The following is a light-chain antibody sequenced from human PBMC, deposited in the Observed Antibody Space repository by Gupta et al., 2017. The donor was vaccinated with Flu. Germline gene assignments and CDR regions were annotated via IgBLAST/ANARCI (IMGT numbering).Light chain of an antibody. CDR3: QQRYSTPRT. V-gene: IGKV1-39*01. CDR2: AAS. Sequence: DIQMTQSPSSLSASVGDRVTITCRASQSISSYLNWYQQKPGKAPKLLIYAASSWQSGVPSRLSGSGSGTDFTLTISSRQPEDFATYYCQQRYSTPRTFGKGTKVEIK. CDR1: QSISSY. J-gene: IGKJ1*01.